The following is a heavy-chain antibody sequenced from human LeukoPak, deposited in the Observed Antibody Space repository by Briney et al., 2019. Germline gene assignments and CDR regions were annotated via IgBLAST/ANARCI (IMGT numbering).Heavy chain of an antibody. Sequence: PGGSLRLSCAASGFSFINAWMNWVRQAPGKGLEWVGRIKSKTDGGTTDYAAPVKGRFTISRDDSKNTLYLQMNSLKAEDTAVYYCTTDGGVRGYSGYDPFDYWGQGTLVTVSS. V-gene: IGHV3-15*07. CDR3: TTDGGVRGYSGYDPFDY. CDR2: IKSKTDGGTT. J-gene: IGHJ4*02. D-gene: IGHD5-12*01. CDR1: GFSFINAW.